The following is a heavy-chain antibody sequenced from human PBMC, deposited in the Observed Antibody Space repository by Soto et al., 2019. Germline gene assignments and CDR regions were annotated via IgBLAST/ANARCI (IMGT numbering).Heavy chain of an antibody. CDR1: GGTVASSHW. Sequence: PSETLSLTCGVSGGTVASSHWWSWVRQSPGGGLEWIGNVYHTGDTNLNPSLQSRVTISVDKSNNQFSLRLNSLTAADTAAYFCAREIVTAGGNNYFDPWGPGTLVTVSS. CDR2: VYHTGDT. V-gene: IGHV4-4*02. D-gene: IGHD2-21*02. J-gene: IGHJ5*02. CDR3: AREIVTAGGNNYFDP.